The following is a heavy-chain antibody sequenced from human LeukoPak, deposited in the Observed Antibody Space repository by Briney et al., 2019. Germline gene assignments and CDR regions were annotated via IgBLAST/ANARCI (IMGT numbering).Heavy chain of an antibody. CDR1: GFTFSNYW. Sequence: AGGSLRLSCAASGFTFSNYWMHCVRQAPGKGLVWVSRMNSDGSITTYADSVKGRFTISRDNAKNTLHLQMNSLRAEDTAVYYCARLGEPPYSYYMDVWGKGTTVTISS. J-gene: IGHJ6*03. CDR2: MNSDGSIT. CDR3: ARLGEPPYSYYMDV. D-gene: IGHD1-26*01. V-gene: IGHV3-74*01.